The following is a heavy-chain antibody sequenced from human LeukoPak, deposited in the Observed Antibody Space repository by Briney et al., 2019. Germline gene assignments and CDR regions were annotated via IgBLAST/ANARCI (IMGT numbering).Heavy chain of an antibody. CDR3: ARGGGPGLRYFDWLYHYYFDY. J-gene: IGHJ4*02. V-gene: IGHV3-30-3*01. Sequence: GGSLRLSCAASGFTFSSYAMHWVRQAPGKGLEWVAVISSDGHSEYYADSVKGRFTVSRDNSKNTLYLQMDSLRAGDTAVYYCARGGGPGLRYFDWLYHYYFDYWGQGTLVTVSS. CDR1: GFTFSSYA. D-gene: IGHD3-9*01. CDR2: ISSDGHSE.